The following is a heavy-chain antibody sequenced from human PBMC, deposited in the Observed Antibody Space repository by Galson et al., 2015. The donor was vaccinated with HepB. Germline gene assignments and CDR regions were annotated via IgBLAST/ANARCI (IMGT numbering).Heavy chain of an antibody. V-gene: IGHV1-3*01. Sequence: SVKVSCKASGYTFTSYAMHWVRQAPGQRLEWMGWINAGNGNTKYSQKFQGRVTITRDTSASTAYMELSSLRSEDTAVYYCARDNAYYDFWSGYSWFDPWGQGTLVTVSS. CDR2: INAGNGNT. J-gene: IGHJ5*02. CDR1: GYTFTSYA. D-gene: IGHD3-3*01. CDR3: ARDNAYYDFWSGYSWFDP.